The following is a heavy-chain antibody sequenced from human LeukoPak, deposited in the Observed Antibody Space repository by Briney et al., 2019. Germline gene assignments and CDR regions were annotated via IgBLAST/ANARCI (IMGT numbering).Heavy chain of an antibody. CDR2: INPSSGGT. J-gene: IGHJ5*02. D-gene: IGHD5-12*01. Sequence: ASVKVSCKASGYTFTGYYMHWVRQAPGQGLEWMGWINPSSGGTNYAQKFQGRVTMTRDTSISTAYMELSRLRSDDTAVYYCARVRGYDRGYNWFDPWGQGTLVTVSS. CDR1: GYTFTGYY. V-gene: IGHV1-2*02. CDR3: ARVRGYDRGYNWFDP.